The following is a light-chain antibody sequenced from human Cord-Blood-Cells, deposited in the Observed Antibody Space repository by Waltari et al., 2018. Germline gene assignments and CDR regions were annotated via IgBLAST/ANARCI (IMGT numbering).Light chain of an antibody. CDR1: QGISSY. CDR3: QQYNNWPLT. Sequence: IQLTQSPSSLSASVGDRLTITCRASQGISSYLAWYQQKPGKAPQLLIYAASTLQSRVPSRFSGSGSGTDFPLTISSLQPEDFAVYYCQQYNNWPLTFGGGTKVEIK. J-gene: IGKJ4*01. CDR2: AAS. V-gene: IGKV1-9*01.